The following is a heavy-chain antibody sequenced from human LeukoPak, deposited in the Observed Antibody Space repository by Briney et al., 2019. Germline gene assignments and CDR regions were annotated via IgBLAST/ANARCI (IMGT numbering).Heavy chain of an antibody. V-gene: IGHV4-61*08. J-gene: IGHJ6*03. CDR3: ARGPGEQLVPGYYYYYMDV. CDR2: IYTSGST. Sequence: SETLSLTCAVSGGSISSGGYYWSWIRQPPGKGLEWIGYIYTSGSTNYNPSLKSRVTISVDTSRNQFSLKLSSVTAADTAVYYCARGPGEQLVPGYYYYYMDVWGKGTTVTVSS. CDR1: GGSISSGGYY. D-gene: IGHD6-6*01.